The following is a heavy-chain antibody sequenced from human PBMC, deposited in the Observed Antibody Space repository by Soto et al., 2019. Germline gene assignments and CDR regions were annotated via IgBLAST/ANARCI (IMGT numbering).Heavy chain of an antibody. CDR2: ISYDGSNK. CDR3: AKDQGGCSSTSCPFYYYYYGMDV. V-gene: IGHV3-30*18. CDR1: GFTFISYG. J-gene: IGHJ6*02. D-gene: IGHD2-2*01. Sequence: PGGSLRFSCAAPGFTFISYGMHWVRQAPGKGLEWVAGISYDGSNKYYADSVKGRFTISRDNSKNTLYLQMNSLRAEDTAVYYCAKDQGGCSSTSCPFYYYYYGMDVWGQGTTVTVSS.